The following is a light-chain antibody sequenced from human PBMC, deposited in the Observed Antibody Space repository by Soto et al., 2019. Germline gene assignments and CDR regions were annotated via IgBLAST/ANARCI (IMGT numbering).Light chain of an antibody. CDR1: QSVGSN. V-gene: IGKV3-15*01. Sequence: ERVMTQSPATLSVSPGERATLSCRASQSVGSNLAWYQQKPGQAPRLLIFGASNRATGVPARFSGSGSGTEFTLTINSLQSEDFAVYFCQQYDNLPLTFGPGTKVDIK. J-gene: IGKJ3*01. CDR2: GAS. CDR3: QQYDNLPLT.